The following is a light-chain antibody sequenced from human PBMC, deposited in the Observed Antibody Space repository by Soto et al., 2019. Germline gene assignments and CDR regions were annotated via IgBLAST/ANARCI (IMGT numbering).Light chain of an antibody. J-gene: IGLJ2*01. CDR1: GSDVGGYNY. Sequence: QSALTQPASVSGSPGQSITISCTGTGSDVGGYNYVSWYQQHPGKAPKVMIYDVSNRPSGVSDRFSGSKSGNTASLAISGLQAEYEAYYYCSSYTCACTPLVFGGGTKLTVL. CDR2: DVS. CDR3: SSYTCACTPLV. V-gene: IGLV2-14*01.